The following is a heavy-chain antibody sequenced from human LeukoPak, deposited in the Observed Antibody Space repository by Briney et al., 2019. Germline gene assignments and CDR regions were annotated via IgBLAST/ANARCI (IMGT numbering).Heavy chain of an antibody. Sequence: ASVKVSCKASGYTFSNYGIHWVRQAPGQRPEWLGWINPGNGNTRYSENFQGRVTFARDTSANTAYMELSSLRSEDTAMYYCASRIAARPPPYYYGMDVWGQGTTVTVSS. V-gene: IGHV1-3*01. CDR3: ASRIAARPPPYYYGMDV. CDR2: INPGNGNT. CDR1: GYTFSNYG. D-gene: IGHD6-6*01. J-gene: IGHJ6*02.